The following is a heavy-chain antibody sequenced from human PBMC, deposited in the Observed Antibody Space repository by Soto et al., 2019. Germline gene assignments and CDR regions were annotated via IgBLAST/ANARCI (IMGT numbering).Heavy chain of an antibody. D-gene: IGHD5-12*01. CDR2: ISYDGSNK. V-gene: IGHV3-30-3*01. CDR3: ARGRGRDGYNFLDY. CDR1: GFTFSSYA. Sequence: GGSLRLSCAASGFTFSSYAMHWVRQAPGKGLEWVAVISYDGSNKYYADSVKGRFTISRDNSKNTLYLQMNSLRAEDTAVYYCARGRGRDGYNFLDYWGQGTLVTVS. J-gene: IGHJ4*02.